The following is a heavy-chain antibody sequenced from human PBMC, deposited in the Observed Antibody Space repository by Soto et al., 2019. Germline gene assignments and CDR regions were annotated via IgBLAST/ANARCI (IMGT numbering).Heavy chain of an antibody. J-gene: IGHJ3*02. V-gene: IGHV4-30-2*06. D-gene: IGHD1-26*01. CDR2: IYHSGST. CDR1: GGSISGSYYY. CDR3: ARARSGSYRTIDAFDI. Sequence: SETLSLTCAVSGGSISGSYYYWGWLRQSPGRGPEWIGYIYHSGSTYYNPSLKSRVTISVDRSKNQFSLKLSSATAADTAVYYCARARSGSYRTIDAFDIWGQGTMVTVSS.